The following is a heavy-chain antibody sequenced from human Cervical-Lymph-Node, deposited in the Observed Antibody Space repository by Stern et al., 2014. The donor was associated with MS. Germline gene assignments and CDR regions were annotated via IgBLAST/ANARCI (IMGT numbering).Heavy chain of an antibody. CDR3: ASSLDSSGWRYFDL. CDR1: GASTDFYF. CDR2: IFTSGST. V-gene: IGHV4-4*07. Sequence: QVQLQESGPGLVKPSETLSLTCTVAGASTDFYFWRWIRQPAGKGLEWIGLIFTSGSTSYNPSLKSRVTMSVDTSKNQVSLNLSSVTAADTAVYYCASSLDSSGWRYFDLWGRGILVTVSS. D-gene: IGHD6-19*01. J-gene: IGHJ2*01.